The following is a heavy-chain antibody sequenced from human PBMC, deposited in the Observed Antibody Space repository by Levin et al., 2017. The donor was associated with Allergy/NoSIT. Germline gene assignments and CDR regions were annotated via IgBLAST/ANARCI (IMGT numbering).Heavy chain of an antibody. V-gene: IGHV3-74*01. CDR3: AREGTNGANNWFDP. CDR1: GFTFSSYW. J-gene: IGHJ5*02. Sequence: GGSLRLSCAASGFTFSSYWMHWVRQAPGKGLVWVSRINSDGSSTSYADSVKGRFTISRDNAKNTLYLQMNSLRAEDTAVYYCAREGTNGANNWFDPWGQGTLVTVSS. D-gene: IGHD2-8*01. CDR2: INSDGSST.